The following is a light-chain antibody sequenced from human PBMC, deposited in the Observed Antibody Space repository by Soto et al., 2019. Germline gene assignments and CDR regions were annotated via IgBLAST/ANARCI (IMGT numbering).Light chain of an antibody. J-gene: IGKJ1*01. CDR1: QSVSGW. CDR2: DAS. Sequence: DIQMTQSPSILSASVGDRVTITCRASQSVSGWLAWYQQKPGEAPKLLIYDASALPRGVPSRFGGSGSGTEFTLTISSLQPDDFATYYCQQYNSYSWTFGQGTKVDIK. CDR3: QQYNSYSWT. V-gene: IGKV1-5*01.